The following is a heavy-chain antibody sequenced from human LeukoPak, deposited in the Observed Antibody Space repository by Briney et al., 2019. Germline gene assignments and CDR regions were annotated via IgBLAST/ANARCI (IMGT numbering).Heavy chain of an antibody. CDR2: ISYDGSNK. J-gene: IGHJ6*03. V-gene: IGHV3-30*04. CDR1: GFTFSSYA. CDR3: ATKTHYYYYYTDV. Sequence: GRSLRLSCAASGFTFSSYAMHWVRQAPGKGLEWVAVISYDGSNKYYADSVKGRFTISRDNSKNTLYLQMNSLRAEDTAVYYCATKTHYYYYYTDVWGKGTLVTVSS.